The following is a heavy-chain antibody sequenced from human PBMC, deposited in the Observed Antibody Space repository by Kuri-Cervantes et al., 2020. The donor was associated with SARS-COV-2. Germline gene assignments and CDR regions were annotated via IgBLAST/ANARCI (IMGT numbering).Heavy chain of an antibody. CDR1: GFTLSSYA. J-gene: IGHJ4*02. CDR2: ISGSGGST. CDR3: AKSRWQQLSWLDY. V-gene: IGHV3-23*01. Sequence: ETLSLTCAASGFTLSSYAMSWVRQAPGKGLEWVSAISGSGGSTYYADSVKGRFTISRDNSKNTLYLQMNSLRAEDTAVYYCAKSRWQQLSWLDYWGQGTLVTVSS. D-gene: IGHD6-13*01.